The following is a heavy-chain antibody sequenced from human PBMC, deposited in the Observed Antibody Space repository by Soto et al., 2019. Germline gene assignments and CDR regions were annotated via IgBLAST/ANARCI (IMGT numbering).Heavy chain of an antibody. CDR3: ARDPGPIYYDSSGYYRDYWYFDL. J-gene: IGHJ2*01. CDR2: ISYDGSNK. D-gene: IGHD3-22*01. Sequence: QVQLVESGGGVVQPGRSLRLSCAASGFTFSSYAMHWVRQAPGKGLEWVAVISYDGSNKYYADSVKGRFTISRDNSKNTLDRQRNSRRAEDTAVYYCARDPGPIYYDSSGYYRDYWYFDLWGRGTLVTVSS. V-gene: IGHV3-30-3*01. CDR1: GFTFSSYA.